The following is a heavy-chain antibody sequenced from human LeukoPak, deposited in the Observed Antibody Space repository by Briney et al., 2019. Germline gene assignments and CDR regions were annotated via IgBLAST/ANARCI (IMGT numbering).Heavy chain of an antibody. D-gene: IGHD4-23*01. J-gene: IGHJ3*02. CDR2: IRRGSNRYST. CDR3: SRDGGDDVNSAFDI. CDR1: GFTFSDYI. V-gene: IGHV3-72*01. Sequence: GGSLRLSCVASGFTFSDYILDWVRRAPGKGLEWVGRIRRGSNRYSTEYAASVKGRFIISRDDSKNSLYLDMNSLKIEDTAAYHCSRDGGDDVNSAFDIRGRGTMVTV.